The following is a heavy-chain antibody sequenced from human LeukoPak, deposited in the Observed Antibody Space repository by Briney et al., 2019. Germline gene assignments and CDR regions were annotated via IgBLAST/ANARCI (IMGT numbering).Heavy chain of an antibody. CDR2: LYSGGST. V-gene: IGHV3-53*01. Sequence: GGSLRLSCVASQLSVSSDHMSWVRQAPGKGLEWVSVLYSGGSTYYAESVQGRFTTSRDNAKNTVYLQMNSLRVEDTAVYYCARAPAVKLKPAMTSGMDVWGQGTTVTVSS. CDR1: QLSVSSDH. CDR3: ARAPAVKLKPAMTSGMDV. D-gene: IGHD5-18*01. J-gene: IGHJ6*02.